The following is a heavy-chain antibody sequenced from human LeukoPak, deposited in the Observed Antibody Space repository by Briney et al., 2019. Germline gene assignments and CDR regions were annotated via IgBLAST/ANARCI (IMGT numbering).Heavy chain of an antibody. Sequence: GRSLRLSCVASGFTFSSYAMNWVRQAPGKGLEWVSSISGGAGGAAYADSVKGRFTMSRDNSKNTLYLQMNSLRAEDTAVYYCAKVGHSGSGSYGDWGQGTLVTVSS. D-gene: IGHD3-10*01. CDR3: AKVGHSGSGSYGD. V-gene: IGHV3-23*01. J-gene: IGHJ4*02. CDR1: GFTFSSYA. CDR2: ISGGAGGA.